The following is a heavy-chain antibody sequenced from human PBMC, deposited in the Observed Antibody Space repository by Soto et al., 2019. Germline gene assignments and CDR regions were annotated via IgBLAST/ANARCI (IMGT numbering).Heavy chain of an antibody. J-gene: IGHJ4*02. V-gene: IGHV4-31*03. Sequence: SETLSLTCTVSGGSISSGGYYWSWIRQHPGKGLEWIGYIYYSGSTYYNPSLKSRVTISVDTSKNQFSLKLSSVTAADTAVYYCARADYGGNSVLCRYWGQGTLVTVSS. D-gene: IGHD4-17*01. CDR1: GGSISSGGYY. CDR3: ARADYGGNSVLCRY. CDR2: IYYSGST.